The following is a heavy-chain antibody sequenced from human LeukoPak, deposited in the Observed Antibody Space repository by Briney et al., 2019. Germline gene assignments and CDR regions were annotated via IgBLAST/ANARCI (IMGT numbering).Heavy chain of an antibody. CDR2: ISSSGSYI. Sequence: PGGSLRLSCAASGFTFSSYSMNWVRQAPAKGLEWVSSISSSGSYIYYADSVKGRFTISRDNAKNSLYLQMNSLRDEDTAVYYCARQIDPWAPFDPWGRGTLVTVSS. J-gene: IGHJ5*02. CDR1: GFTFSSYS. D-gene: IGHD3-9*01. CDR3: ARQIDPWAPFDP. V-gene: IGHV3-21*01.